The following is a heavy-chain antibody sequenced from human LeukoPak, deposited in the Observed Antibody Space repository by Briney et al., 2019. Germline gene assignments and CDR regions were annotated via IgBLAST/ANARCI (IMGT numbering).Heavy chain of an antibody. J-gene: IGHJ5*02. V-gene: IGHV4-4*02. D-gene: IGHD3-22*01. Sequence: SGTLSLTCAVSGGSISSSNWWSWVRRPPGKGLEWIGEIYHSGSTNYNPSLKSRVTISVDKSKNQFSLKLSSVTAADAAVYYCARERNYYDSSGSNWFDPWGQGTLVTVSS. CDR2: IYHSGST. CDR1: GGSISSSNW. CDR3: ARERNYYDSSGSNWFDP.